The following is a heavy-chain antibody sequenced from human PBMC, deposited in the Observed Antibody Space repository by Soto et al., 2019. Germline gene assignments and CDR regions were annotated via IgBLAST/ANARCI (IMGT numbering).Heavy chain of an antibody. D-gene: IGHD6-13*01. CDR3: ARTIVAAGGRRYFDL. V-gene: IGHV3-11*05. CDR1: GFTFSDYY. J-gene: IGHJ2*01. CDR2: INSSSRYT. Sequence: QVQLVESGGGLVKPGGSLRLSCAASGFTFSDYYMSWIRQAPGKGLEWVSYINSSSRYTNYADSVKGRFTIARDTAKNSLYLQMNSLRGEDTGVYYCARTIVAAGGRRYFDLWGRGTLVTVSS.